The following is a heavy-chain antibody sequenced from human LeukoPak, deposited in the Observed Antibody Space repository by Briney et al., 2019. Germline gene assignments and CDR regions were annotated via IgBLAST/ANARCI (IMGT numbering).Heavy chain of an antibody. V-gene: IGHV1-2*02. CDR1: GYTFTGYY. D-gene: IGHD3-22*01. CDR2: INPNSGGT. CDR3: ARESYYYDSSGYKREDY. J-gene: IGHJ4*02. Sequence: ASVKVSCKASGYTFTGYYMHWVRQAPGQGLEWMGWINPNSGGTNYAQKFQGRVTMTRDTSISTAYMELSRLRSDDTAVYYCARESYYYDSSGYKREDYWGQGTLVTVSS.